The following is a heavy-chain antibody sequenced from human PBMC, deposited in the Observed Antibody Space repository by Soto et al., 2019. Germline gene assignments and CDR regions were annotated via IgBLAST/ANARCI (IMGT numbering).Heavy chain of an antibody. CDR1: GYTFISNA. CDR3: AREAYSGYDFDP. CDR2: INLGNGNT. V-gene: IGHV1-3*01. Sequence: EASVKVSCKTSGYTFISNAMHWVCQAPGQRLEWMGWINLGNGNTKYSQKFQGRVTMTRDTSASTAYMELSSLRSEDTAVYYCAREAYSGYDFDPWGQGTLVTVSS. D-gene: IGHD5-12*01. J-gene: IGHJ5*02.